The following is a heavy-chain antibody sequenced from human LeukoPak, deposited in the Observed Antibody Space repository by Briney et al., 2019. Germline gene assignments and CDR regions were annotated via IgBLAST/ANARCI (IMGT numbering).Heavy chain of an antibody. CDR3: ARDGGGDY. CDR2: ITSGSSTI. CDR1: GGSIRSSYYY. Sequence: ETLSLTCTVSGGSIRSSYYYWGWVRQAPGKGLEWVSYITSGSSTIYYADSVKGRFTISRDNAKNSLFLQMNSLRAEDTAVYYCARDGGGDYWGQGTLVTVSS. V-gene: IGHV3-48*01. J-gene: IGHJ4*02. D-gene: IGHD3-16*01.